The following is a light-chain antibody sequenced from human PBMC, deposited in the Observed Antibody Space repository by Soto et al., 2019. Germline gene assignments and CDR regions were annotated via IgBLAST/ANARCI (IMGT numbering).Light chain of an antibody. J-gene: IGKJ5*01. CDR2: AAS. CDR1: QRISGY. CDR3: QQSYSAPSIP. Sequence: DIQMTQSPSSLSASVGDTVTITCRASQRISGYLNWYQQKPGKAPKLLIYAASSLQSGVPSRFSVSGSGTDFTLTVTSLQHEDFATYYCQQSYSAPSIPFGQGTRLEIK. V-gene: IGKV1-39*01.